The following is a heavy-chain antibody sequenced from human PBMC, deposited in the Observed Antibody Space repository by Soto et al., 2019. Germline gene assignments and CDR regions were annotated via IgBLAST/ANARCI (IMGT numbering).Heavy chain of an antibody. D-gene: IGHD6-25*01. J-gene: IGHJ5*02. CDR3: ARDLAAGDR. CDR2: INPASGST. CDR1: GYTFTHYY. V-gene: IGHV1-46*01. Sequence: QVQLVQSGAEVKKPGASVKVSCRTSGYTFTHYYIHWVRQAPGQGLKWLGIINPASGSTNYAQDFQGRVTLTMDTSTTTVYMELSGLRAEDTAIFYCARDLAAGDRWGQGTLVTVSS.